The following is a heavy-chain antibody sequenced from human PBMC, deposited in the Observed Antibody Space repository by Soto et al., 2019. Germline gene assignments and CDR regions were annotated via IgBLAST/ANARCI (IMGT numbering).Heavy chain of an antibody. CDR1: GGSFSGYY. D-gene: IGHD3-10*01. CDR3: ARERRGGGYYGSGSYAYFDY. V-gene: IGHV4-34*01. Sequence: SETLSLTCTVYGGSFSGYYWSWIRQPPGKGLEWIGEINHSGSTTYNPSLKSRVTISVDTSKNQFSLKLSSVTAADTAVYYCARERRGGGYYGSGSYAYFDYWGQGTLVTVSS. J-gene: IGHJ4*02. CDR2: INHSGST.